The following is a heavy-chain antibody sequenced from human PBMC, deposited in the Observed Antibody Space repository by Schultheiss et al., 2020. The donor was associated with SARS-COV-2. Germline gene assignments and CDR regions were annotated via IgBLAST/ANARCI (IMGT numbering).Heavy chain of an antibody. CDR3: ASVPAAIFGGLNYYYYYGMDF. D-gene: IGHD2-2*01. V-gene: IGHV3-53*01. CDR2: IYSGGST. CDR1: GFTVSSNY. J-gene: IGHJ6*02. Sequence: GESLKISCAASGFTVSSNYMSWVRQAPGKGLEWVSVIYSGGSTYYADSVKGRFTISRDNSKNTLYLQMNSLRAEDTAVYYCASVPAAIFGGLNYYYYYGMDFWGQGTTVTVSS.